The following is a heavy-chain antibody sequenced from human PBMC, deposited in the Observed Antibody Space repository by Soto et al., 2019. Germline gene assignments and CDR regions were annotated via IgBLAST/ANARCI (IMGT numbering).Heavy chain of an antibody. J-gene: IGHJ4*02. CDR2: IFYSEST. CDR3: ARGLETYSFGRLTFDS. Sequence: LQESGPGLVKPSQTLSLTCAVSGGSITSGGHYWGWIRQHPGKGLEWLGNIFYSESTYYNPSLESRLTMSLATSKNQFFLELNSVTAADTAVYYCARGLETYSFGRLTFDSWGQGTLVTVAS. CDR1: GGSITSGGHY. V-gene: IGHV4-31*11. D-gene: IGHD3-3*01.